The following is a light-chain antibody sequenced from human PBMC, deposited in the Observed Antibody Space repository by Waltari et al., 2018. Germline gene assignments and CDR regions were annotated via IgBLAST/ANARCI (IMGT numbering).Light chain of an antibody. Sequence: DIQMIQSPSTLSASVGDRVPITCRASQSISSWLAWYQQKPGTAPKLLIYKASTLESGVPSRFSGSGSGTEFTLTINSLQPDDFATYYCQQYNGYWTFGQGTKVEIK. V-gene: IGKV1-5*03. J-gene: IGKJ1*01. CDR2: KAS. CDR3: QQYNGYWT. CDR1: QSISSW.